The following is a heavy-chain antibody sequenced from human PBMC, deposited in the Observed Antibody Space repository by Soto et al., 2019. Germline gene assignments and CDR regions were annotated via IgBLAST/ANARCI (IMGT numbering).Heavy chain of an antibody. CDR3: AKDHSSSQSPWYNWFDP. CDR1: GFTFDDYT. CDR2: ISWDGGST. J-gene: IGHJ5*02. D-gene: IGHD6-13*01. V-gene: IGHV3-43*01. Sequence: GGSLRLSCAASGFTFDDYTMHWVRQAPGKGLEWVSLISWDGGSTYYADSVKGRFTISRDNSKNSLYLQMNSLRTEDTALYYCAKDHSSSQSPWYNWFDPWGQGTLVTVSS.